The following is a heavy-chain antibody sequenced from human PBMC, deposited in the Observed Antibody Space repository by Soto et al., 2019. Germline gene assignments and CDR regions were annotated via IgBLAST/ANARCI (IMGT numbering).Heavy chain of an antibody. CDR3: ARDRDDYGSGNYYNRIDC. CDR2: IIPIFGTP. V-gene: IGHV1-69*01. J-gene: IGHJ4*02. D-gene: IGHD3-10*01. CDR1: GGIFSTYA. Sequence: QVQLVQSGAEVKKPGSSVKVSCKASGGIFSTYAISWLRQAPGPGLEWMGGIIPIFGTPNYAQRFQGRVTITADESTSTAYMELSRLRSEDTAVYYCARDRDDYGSGNYYNRIDCWGQGTLVTVSS.